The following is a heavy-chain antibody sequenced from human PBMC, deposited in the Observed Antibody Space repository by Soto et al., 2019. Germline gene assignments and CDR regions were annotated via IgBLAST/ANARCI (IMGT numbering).Heavy chain of an antibody. D-gene: IGHD2-15*01. V-gene: IGHV4-59*01. CDR2: IYYSGST. CDR1: GGSISTYW. J-gene: IGHJ4*02. Sequence: SETLSLTCTVSGGSISTYWWSWIRQPPRKGLEWIGYIYYSGSTNCNPSLKSRVTISVDTSKNQFSLKLTSVTAADTAVYYCARSRGSTRSFDYWGQGTLDTVS. CDR3: ARSRGSTRSFDY.